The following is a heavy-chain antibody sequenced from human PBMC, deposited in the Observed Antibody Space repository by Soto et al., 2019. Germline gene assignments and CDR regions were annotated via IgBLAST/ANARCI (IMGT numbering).Heavy chain of an antibody. Sequence: PSETLSLTCAVSGGSISSNNWWSWLRQTPEKGLEWIGIIFHSGNTNYNPSLKSRVAISVDKSNSRFSLQLSSVTAADTAVYYCAGAPGSCSTPYYFDFWGQGTLVTVSS. CDR2: IFHSGNT. J-gene: IGHJ4*02. CDR3: AGAPGSCSTPYYFDF. CDR1: GGSISSNNW. V-gene: IGHV4-4*02. D-gene: IGHD1-26*01.